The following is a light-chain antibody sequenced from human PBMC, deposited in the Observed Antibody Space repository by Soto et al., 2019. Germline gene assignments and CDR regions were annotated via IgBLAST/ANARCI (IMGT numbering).Light chain of an antibody. CDR3: CSYAGSSTYV. Sequence: THLASVSGSPGRSITISCTGTSSDVGSYNLVSWYQQHPGKAPKLMIYEVSKRPSGVSNRFSGSKSGNTASLTISGLQAEDEADYYCCSYAGSSTYVFGTGTKVTVL. CDR1: SSDVGSYNL. V-gene: IGLV2-23*02. CDR2: EVS. J-gene: IGLJ1*01.